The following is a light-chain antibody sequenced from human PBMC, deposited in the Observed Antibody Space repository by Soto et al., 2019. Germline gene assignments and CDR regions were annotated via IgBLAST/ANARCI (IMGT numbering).Light chain of an antibody. CDR3: QQYGRSQGWT. J-gene: IGKJ1*01. CDR1: QSVTSGY. Sequence: DIVLTQSPVILSLSPGERATLSCRASQSVTSGYLAWYQQKPGQAPRLLIYGASSRATGIPDRFSGGGSGTYVTLTISRLEPDDFAVYYCQQYGRSQGWTFGQGTKVEIK. CDR2: GAS. V-gene: IGKV3-20*01.